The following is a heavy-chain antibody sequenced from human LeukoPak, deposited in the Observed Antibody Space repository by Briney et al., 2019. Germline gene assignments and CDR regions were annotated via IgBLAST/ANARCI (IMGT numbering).Heavy chain of an antibody. CDR1: GFTFTSSA. V-gene: IGHV1-8*02. CDR3: ATLPRHSSSWYPNDY. J-gene: IGHJ4*02. D-gene: IGHD6-13*01. CDR2: MNPNSGNT. Sequence: ASVKVSCKASGFTFTSSAMQWVRQARGQRLEWMGWMNPNSGNTGYAQKFQGRVTMTRNTSISTAYMELSSLRSEDTAVYYCATLPRHSSSWYPNDYWGQGTLVTVSS.